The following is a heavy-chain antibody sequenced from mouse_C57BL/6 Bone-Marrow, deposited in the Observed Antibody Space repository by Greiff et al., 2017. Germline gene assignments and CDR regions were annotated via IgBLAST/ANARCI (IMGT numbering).Heavy chain of an antibody. D-gene: IGHD1-1*01. Sequence: QVQLKESGAELVRPGASVKLSCKASGYTFTDYYINWVKQRPGQGLEWIARIYPGSGNTYYNEKFKGKATLTAEKSSSTAYMQLSSLTSEDSAVYFCARLGYYGSSWDFDYWGQGTTLTVSS. CDR3: ARLGYYGSSWDFDY. J-gene: IGHJ2*01. CDR2: IYPGSGNT. CDR1: GYTFTDYY. V-gene: IGHV1-76*01.